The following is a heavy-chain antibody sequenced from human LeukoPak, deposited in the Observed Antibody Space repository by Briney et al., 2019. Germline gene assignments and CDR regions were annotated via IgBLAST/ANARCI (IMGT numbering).Heavy chain of an antibody. CDR1: GFTVSSNF. CDR2: IYSGGST. J-gene: IGHJ6*02. CDR3: ARDRQRITIFGVVSYYGMDV. D-gene: IGHD3-3*01. Sequence: PGGSLRLSCAASGFTVSSNFMSWVRQAPGKGLEWVSVIYSGGSTYYTDSVKGRFTISRDNAKNSLYLQMNSLRAKDTAVYYCARDRQRITIFGVVSYYGMDVWGQGTTVTVSS. V-gene: IGHV3-53*01.